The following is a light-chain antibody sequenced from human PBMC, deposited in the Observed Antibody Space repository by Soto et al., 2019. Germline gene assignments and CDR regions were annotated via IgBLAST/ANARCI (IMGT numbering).Light chain of an antibody. Sequence: QSALTQSASVSGSPGQSITISCTGTSSDVGSYNLVSWYQHHPGKTPKLMIYEGSRRPSGVSNRFSASKSGNTASLTISGLQAEDEAEYYCCSYETSSTYVFGSGTKLTVL. J-gene: IGLJ1*01. CDR3: CSYETSSTYV. CDR2: EGS. CDR1: SSDVGSYNL. V-gene: IGLV2-23*01.